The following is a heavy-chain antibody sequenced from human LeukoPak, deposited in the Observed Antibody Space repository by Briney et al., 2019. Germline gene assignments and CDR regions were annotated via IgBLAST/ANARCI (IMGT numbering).Heavy chain of an antibody. V-gene: IGHV3-15*01. D-gene: IGHD4-17*01. CDR3: ASSGPQMTTVTMYYFDY. J-gene: IGHJ4*02. CDR1: GFTFINAW. Sequence: GGSLRLSCAASGFTFINAWMAWVRQAPGKGLEWVGRIKAKAHGGTIEYAAPVKGRFTISRDNSKNTLYLQMNSLRAEDTAVYYCASSGPQMTTVTMYYFDYWGQGTLVTVSS. CDR2: IKAKAHGGTI.